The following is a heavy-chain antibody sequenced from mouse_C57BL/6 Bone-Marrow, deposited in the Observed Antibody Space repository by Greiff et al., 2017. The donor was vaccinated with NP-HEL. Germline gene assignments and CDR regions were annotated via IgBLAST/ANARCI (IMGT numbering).Heavy chain of an antibody. CDR3: ARDGGTVSWYVDV. CDR1: GFTFSSYA. Sequence: EVKLVESGGGLVKPGGSLKLSCAASGFTFSSYAMSWVRQTPEKRLEWVATISDGGSYTYYPDNVKGRFTISRDNATNNLYLQMSHLKSEDTARYYCARDGGTVSWYVDVWGTGTTVTVSS. CDR2: ISDGGSYT. V-gene: IGHV5-4*03. D-gene: IGHD2-14*01. J-gene: IGHJ1*03.